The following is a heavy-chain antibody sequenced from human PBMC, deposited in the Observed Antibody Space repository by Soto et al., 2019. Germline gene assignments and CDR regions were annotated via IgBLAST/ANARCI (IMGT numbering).Heavy chain of an antibody. Sequence: SVKVSCKASGGTFSSYAISWVRQAPGQGLEWMGGIIPIFGTANYAQKFQGRVTITADKSTSTAYMELSSLRSEDTAVYYCASGVVTAAPFDYWGQGTLVTVSS. D-gene: IGHD2-21*02. CDR1: GGTFSSYA. CDR2: IIPIFGTA. V-gene: IGHV1-69*06. CDR3: ASGVVTAAPFDY. J-gene: IGHJ4*02.